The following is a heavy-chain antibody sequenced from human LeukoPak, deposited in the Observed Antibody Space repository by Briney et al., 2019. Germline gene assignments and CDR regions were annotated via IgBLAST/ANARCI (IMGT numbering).Heavy chain of an antibody. V-gene: IGHV4-39*07. D-gene: IGHD6-13*01. CDR3: ARLPIAAAGKGTDIYFDY. CDR2: IYYSGST. Sequence: SETLSLTCTVSGGSISTNSYYWGWIRQSPGKGLEYIGTIYYSGSTYYNPSLKSRVTISVDTSKNQFSLKLSSVTAADTAVYYCARLPIAAAGKGTDIYFDYWGQGTLVTVSS. CDR1: GGSISTNSYY. J-gene: IGHJ4*02.